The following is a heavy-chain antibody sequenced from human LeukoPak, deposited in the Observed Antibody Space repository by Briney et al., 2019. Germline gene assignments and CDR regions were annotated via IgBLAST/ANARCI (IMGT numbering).Heavy chain of an antibody. J-gene: IGHJ6*02. CDR1: GFTFSSYS. D-gene: IGHD2-21*02. Sequence: GGSLRLSCAASGFTFSSYSMNWVRQAPGKGLEWVSYISSSSSTIYYADSVKGRFTISRDDSKNTLYLQMNSLRAEDTAVYYCARPVTDYYYYGMDVWGQGTTVTVSS. CDR3: ARPVTDYYYYGMDV. CDR2: ISSSSSTI. V-gene: IGHV3-48*01.